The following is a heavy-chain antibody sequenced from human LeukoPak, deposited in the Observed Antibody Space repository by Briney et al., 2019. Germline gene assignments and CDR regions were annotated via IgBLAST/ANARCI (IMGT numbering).Heavy chain of an antibody. J-gene: IGHJ4*02. CDR1: GGTFSSYA. D-gene: IGHD6-6*01. CDR3: AIEYSSSSGFDY. V-gene: IGHV1-69*01. CDR2: IIPIFGTA. Sequence: SVKVSCKASGGTFSSYAISWVRQAPGQRLEWMGGIIPIFGTANYAQKFQGRVTITADESTSTAYMELSSLRSEDTAVYYCAIEYSSSSGFDYWGQGTLVTVSS.